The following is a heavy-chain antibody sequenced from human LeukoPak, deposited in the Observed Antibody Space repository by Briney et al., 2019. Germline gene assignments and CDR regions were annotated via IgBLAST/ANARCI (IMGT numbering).Heavy chain of an antibody. CDR1: GFTFSSYS. J-gene: IGHJ6*02. Sequence: GGSLRLSCAASGFTFSSYSTNWVRQAPGKGLEWVSYISSSSSTIYYADSVKGRFTISRDNAKNSLYLQMNSLRAEDTAVYYCARVPYCSGGSCYFDYYYGMDVWGQGTTVTVSS. V-gene: IGHV3-48*01. CDR2: ISSSSSTI. D-gene: IGHD2-15*01. CDR3: ARVPYCSGGSCYFDYYYGMDV.